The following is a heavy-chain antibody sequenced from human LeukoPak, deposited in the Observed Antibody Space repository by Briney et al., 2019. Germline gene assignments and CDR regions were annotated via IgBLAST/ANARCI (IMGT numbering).Heavy chain of an antibody. J-gene: IGHJ4*02. CDR1: GYSFTTYW. CDR2: IYPGDSDT. V-gene: IGHV5-51*01. CDR3: ARRDTRIAAAQLDY. Sequence: GEPLKISCKGSGYSFTTYWIAWVRQMPGKGLEWMGIIYPGDSDTRYSPSFKGQVTFSADKSISTAYLQWSSLKASDTAMYYCARRDTRIAAAQLDYWGQGTLVTVSS. D-gene: IGHD6-13*01.